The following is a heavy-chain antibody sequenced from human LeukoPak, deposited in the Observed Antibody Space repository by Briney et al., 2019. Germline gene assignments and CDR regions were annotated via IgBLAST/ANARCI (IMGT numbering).Heavy chain of an antibody. CDR3: ARQSLLNWFDP. Sequence: SETLSLTCAVYGGSFSGYYWSLIRQPPGKGLEWIGEINHSGSTNYNPSLKSRVTISVDTSKNQFSLKLSSVTAADTAVYYCARQSLLNWFDPWGQGTLVTVSS. V-gene: IGHV4-34*01. CDR1: GGSFSGYY. D-gene: IGHD3-10*01. J-gene: IGHJ5*02. CDR2: INHSGST.